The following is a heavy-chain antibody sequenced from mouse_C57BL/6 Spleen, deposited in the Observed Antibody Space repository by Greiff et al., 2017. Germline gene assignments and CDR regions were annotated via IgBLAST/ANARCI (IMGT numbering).Heavy chain of an antibody. CDR2: IYPGSGNT. D-gene: IGHD2-4*01. Sequence: VQLQQSGPELVKPGASVKISCKASGYSFTSYYIHWVKQRPGQGLEWIGWIYPGSGNTKYNEKFKGKATLTADTSSSTAYMQLSSLTSEDSAVYYCARNYDYVLFDYWGQGTTLTVSS. J-gene: IGHJ2*01. CDR1: GYSFTSYY. CDR3: ARNYDYVLFDY. V-gene: IGHV1-66*01.